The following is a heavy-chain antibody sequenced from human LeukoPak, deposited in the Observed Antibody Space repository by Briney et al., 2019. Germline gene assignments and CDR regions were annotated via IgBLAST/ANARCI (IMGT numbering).Heavy chain of an antibody. CDR2: ISSSSSYI. CDR3: AKGERGYSYGGLLDY. CDR1: GFTFSSYS. D-gene: IGHD5-18*01. V-gene: IGHV3-21*04. J-gene: IGHJ4*02. Sequence: GGCLRLSCAASGFTFSSYSMNWVRQAPGKGLEWVSSISSSSSYIYYADSVKGRFTISRDNAKNSLYLQMNSLRAEDTAVYYCAKGERGYSYGGLLDYWGQGTLVTVSS.